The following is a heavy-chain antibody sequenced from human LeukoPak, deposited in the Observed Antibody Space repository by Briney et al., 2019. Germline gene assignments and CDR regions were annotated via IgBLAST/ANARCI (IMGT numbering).Heavy chain of an antibody. CDR1: GGSFSGYY. D-gene: IGHD3-22*01. CDR3: ARVSRPDDSSGYYYDY. Sequence: SETLSLTCAVYGGSFSGYYWSWIRQPPGKGLEWIGEINHSGSTNYNPSLKSRVTISVDTSKNQFSLKLSSVTAADTAVYYCARVSRPDDSSGYYYDYWGQGTLVTVSS. V-gene: IGHV4-34*01. CDR2: INHSGST. J-gene: IGHJ4*02.